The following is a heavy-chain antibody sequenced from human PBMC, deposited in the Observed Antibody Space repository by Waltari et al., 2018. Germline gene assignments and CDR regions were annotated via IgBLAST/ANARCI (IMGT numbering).Heavy chain of an antibody. Sequence: QVQLVQSGAEVKKPGASVKVSCKASGYPFTNFDVYWVRQATGQGLEWMGGMNPNSGKTGYAQKFQGRVTMTRNTSVNTAYMELSSLRSEDTAFYYCARYNSPYSDFDYWGQGTLVTVSS. J-gene: IGHJ4*02. V-gene: IGHV1-8*01. CDR2: MNPNSGKT. CDR1: GYPFTNFD. CDR3: ARYNSPYSDFDY. D-gene: IGHD3-22*01.